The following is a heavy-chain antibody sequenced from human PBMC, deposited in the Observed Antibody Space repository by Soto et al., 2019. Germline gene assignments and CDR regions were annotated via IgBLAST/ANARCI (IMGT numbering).Heavy chain of an antibody. V-gene: IGHV3-30*18. CDR1: GFTCSSYG. Sequence: PGGSLRLSFAASGFTCSSYGMHWVRQAPGKGLEWVAVISYDGRNKYYADAVKGRFTISRDNSKNTLYLQMSRLRAEDTAVYYCVKDGSSGWPYFYDMDVWGQGTTVTVSS. J-gene: IGHJ6*02. CDR3: VKDGSSGWPYFYDMDV. CDR2: ISYDGRNK. D-gene: IGHD6-19*01.